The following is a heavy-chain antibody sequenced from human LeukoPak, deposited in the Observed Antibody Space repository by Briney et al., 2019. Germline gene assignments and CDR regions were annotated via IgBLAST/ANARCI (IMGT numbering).Heavy chain of an antibody. D-gene: IGHD3-10*01. CDR1: GASISDYY. V-gene: IGHV4-59*01. Sequence: SETLSLTCTVSGASISDYYWIWIRQSPGKGLEWIGKIYHSGSTDHNPSLKSRVTISVDRSKNQFSLKLSSVTAAATAVYYCAGSRIRGVIRPYYYGMDVWGQGTTVTVSS. CDR2: IYHSGST. CDR3: AGSRIRGVIRPYYYGMDV. J-gene: IGHJ6*02.